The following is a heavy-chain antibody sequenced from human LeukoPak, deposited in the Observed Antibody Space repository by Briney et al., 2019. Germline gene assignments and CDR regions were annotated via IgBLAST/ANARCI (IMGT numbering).Heavy chain of an antibody. CDR3: ARGRGGRRLWFGELGDY. CDR2: IKEDVSDK. CDR1: GFTIDDYW. D-gene: IGHD3-10*01. J-gene: IGHJ4*02. Sequence: GGSLRLSCAASGFTIDDYWMSWVRQAPGKGLEWVANIKEDVSDKYYVDSVKGRFTISRDNAKNSLYLQMSRLRAEDTAVYYCARGRGGRRLWFGELGDYWGQGTLVTVSS. V-gene: IGHV3-7*03.